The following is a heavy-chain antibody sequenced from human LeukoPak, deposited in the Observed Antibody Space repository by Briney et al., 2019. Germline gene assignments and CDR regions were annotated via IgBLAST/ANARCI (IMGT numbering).Heavy chain of an antibody. CDR3: ARARWGRHFFDY. Sequence: GASVKVSCKASNNTLSNNGITWVRQAPGQGLEWMGWISGYNTYTTYAQKFQDRVTMTKDTSATTAYMELSSLRSEDMGVYYCARARWGRHFFDYWGQGTLVTVSS. J-gene: IGHJ4*02. CDR2: ISGYNTYT. D-gene: IGHD3-16*01. V-gene: IGHV1-18*03. CDR1: NNTLSNNG.